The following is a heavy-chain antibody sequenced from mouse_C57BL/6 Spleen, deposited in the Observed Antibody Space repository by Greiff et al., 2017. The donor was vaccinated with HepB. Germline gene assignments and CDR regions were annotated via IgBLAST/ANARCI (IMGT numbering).Heavy chain of an antibody. CDR3: TRDGGSYYFDY. CDR2: ISSGGDYI. D-gene: IGHD2-3*01. Sequence: EVKLMESGEGLVKPGGSLKLSCAASGFTFSSYAMSWVRQTPEKRLEWVAYISSGGDYIYYADTVKGRFTISRDNARNTLYLQMSSLKSEDTAMYYCTRDGGSYYFDYWGQGTTLTVSS. V-gene: IGHV5-9-1*02. J-gene: IGHJ2*01. CDR1: GFTFSSYA.